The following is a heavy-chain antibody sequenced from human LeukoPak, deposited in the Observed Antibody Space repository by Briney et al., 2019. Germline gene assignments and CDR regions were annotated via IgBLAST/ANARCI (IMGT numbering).Heavy chain of an antibody. CDR3: GKDNGYYYDSSGFKL. CDR1: GFTFCNYA. J-gene: IGHJ4*02. D-gene: IGHD3-22*01. CDR2: ITWNSGGI. Sequence: PGRSLRLSCAASGFTFCNYAMHWVRQAPGKGLEWVSGITWNSGGIDYADSVKGRFTISRDNAKNSLYLQMDSLRAEDTALYYCGKDNGYYYDSSGFKLWGQGTLVTVSS. V-gene: IGHV3-9*01.